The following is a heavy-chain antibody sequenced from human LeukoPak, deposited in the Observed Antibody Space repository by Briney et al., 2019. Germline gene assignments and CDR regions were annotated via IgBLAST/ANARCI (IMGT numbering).Heavy chain of an antibody. J-gene: IGHJ4*02. CDR1: GYTFTNYD. V-gene: IGHV1-8*01. CDR2: MNSNSGNT. CDR3: ARGRGGTVVRGYLDY. Sequence: GASVKVSCKASGYTFTNYDIMWVRLAPGQGPEWMGWMNSNSGNTGYAQKFQGRVTMTRDTSINTAYMELHSLTSEDTAVYYCARGRGGTVVRGYLDYWGQGTLVTVSS. D-gene: IGHD3-10*01.